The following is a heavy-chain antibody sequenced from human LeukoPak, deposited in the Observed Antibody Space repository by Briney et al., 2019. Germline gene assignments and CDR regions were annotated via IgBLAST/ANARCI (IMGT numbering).Heavy chain of an antibody. CDR3: ATSESGRSWDWFAP. CDR1: GGSFRTYP. Sequence: SVKVSCKASGGSFRTYPISWVRQAPGQGLEWMGGLTQFFRRTNYTQKFQGRLTVTTDESSSTAYMELSDLRSDDTAIYYCATSESGRSWDWFAPWGQGTLVTVSS. V-gene: IGHV1-69*05. J-gene: IGHJ5*02. CDR2: LTQFFRRT. D-gene: IGHD3-10*01.